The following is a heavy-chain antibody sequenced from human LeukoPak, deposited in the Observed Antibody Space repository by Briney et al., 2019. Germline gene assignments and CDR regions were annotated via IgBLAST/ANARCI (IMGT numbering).Heavy chain of an antibody. V-gene: IGHV4-4*07. J-gene: IGHJ3*02. Sequence: ASETLSLTCTVSGGSISSYYWSWIRQPAGKGLEWIGRIYISGSTSYNPSLKSRVTISVDTSKNQFSLKLSSLTAADTAVYYCARPGYGSGTYGAFDIWGQGTMVTVSS. CDR1: GGSISSYY. D-gene: IGHD3-10*01. CDR2: IYISGST. CDR3: ARPGYGSGTYGAFDI.